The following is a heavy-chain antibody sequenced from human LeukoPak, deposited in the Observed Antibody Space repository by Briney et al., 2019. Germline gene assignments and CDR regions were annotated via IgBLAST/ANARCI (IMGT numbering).Heavy chain of an antibody. CDR1: GYTFTGYY. CDR2: INPNSGGT. V-gene: IGHV1-2*02. J-gene: IGHJ4*02. CDR3: ARVRATYYYDSSGYYLDY. Sequence: GASVKVSCKASGYTFTGYYMHWVRQAPGQGLEWMGWINPNSGGTNYAQKFQGRVTMTRDTSISTAYMELSRLRSDDTAVYYCARVRATYYYDSSGYYLDYWGQGTLVTVSS. D-gene: IGHD3-22*01.